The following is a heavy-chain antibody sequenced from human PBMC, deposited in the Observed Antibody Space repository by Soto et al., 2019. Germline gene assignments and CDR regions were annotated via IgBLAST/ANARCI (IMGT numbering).Heavy chain of an antibody. CDR1: GFTFRSHW. V-gene: IGHV3-74*01. Sequence: EGQLVESGGDLTQPGGSLRLSCTATGFTFRSHWMHWVRQVPGKGLVWVSRIKSDGTTTDYADSVRGRFTISRDNVQNTLYLEMNSLRAEDTAVYFCARDRKYYDDSGYLSHYYGLDLWGQGTTVTVSS. CDR2: IKSDGTTT. J-gene: IGHJ6*02. D-gene: IGHD3-16*01. CDR3: ARDRKYYDDSGYLSHYYGLDL.